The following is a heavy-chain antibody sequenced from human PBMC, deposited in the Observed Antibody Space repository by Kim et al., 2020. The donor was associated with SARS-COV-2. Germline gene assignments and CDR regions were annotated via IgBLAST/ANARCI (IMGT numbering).Heavy chain of an antibody. CDR1: GFTFSSYA. J-gene: IGHJ4*02. Sequence: GGSLRLSCAASGFTFSSYAMSWVRQAPGKGLEWVSVIYSGGSSTYYADSVKGRFTISRDNSKNTLYLQMNSLRAEDTAVYYCAKGGLGYGDYFDYWGQGTLVTVSS. CDR3: AKGGLGYGDYFDY. D-gene: IGHD4-17*01. V-gene: IGHV3-23*03. CDR2: IYSGGSST.